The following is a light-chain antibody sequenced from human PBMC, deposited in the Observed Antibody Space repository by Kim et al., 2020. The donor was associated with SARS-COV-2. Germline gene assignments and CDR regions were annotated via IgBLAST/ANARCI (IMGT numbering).Light chain of an antibody. CDR2: EVN. Sequence: QSALTQPPSASGSPGQSVTISCTGTDNDIGLHDYVAWYQQHPGKAPKLIIYEVNKWPSGVPDRFSGSKSGTTASLTVSGLQAEDEADYFCSSYTGNNNLIFGGGTKLTVL. CDR1: DNDIGLHDY. V-gene: IGLV2-8*01. J-gene: IGLJ2*01. CDR3: SSYTGNNNLI.